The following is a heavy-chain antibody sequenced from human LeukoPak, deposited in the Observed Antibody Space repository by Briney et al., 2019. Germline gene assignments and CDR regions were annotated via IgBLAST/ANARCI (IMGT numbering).Heavy chain of an antibody. J-gene: IGHJ4*02. CDR3: ATRGTTATKYFED. V-gene: IGHV3-23*01. D-gene: IGHD1-1*01. CDR2: IAAADSGT. CDR1: GFTFSNYV. Sequence: GGSLRLSCGVSGFTFSNYVMSWGRQAPGQGLELVSTIAAADSGTYYAASVKGRFTISRDNSKHTLHLQMNGLRAEDTAVYYCATRGTTATKYFEDWGQGTLVTVSS.